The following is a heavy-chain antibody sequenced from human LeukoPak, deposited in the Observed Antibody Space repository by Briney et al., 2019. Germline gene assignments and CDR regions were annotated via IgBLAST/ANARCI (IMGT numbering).Heavy chain of an antibody. D-gene: IGHD3-16*02. J-gene: IGHJ5*02. CDR2: IIGSGGST. CDR3: AKGSPAYDYVWGSYRNNWFDP. V-gene: IGHV3-23*01. Sequence: GGSLRLSCVASGFTFSSDVMAWVRQAPGKGLEWVSSIIGSGGSTYYADSVKGRFTISRDNSKNTLYLQMNSLRAEDTAVYYCAKGSPAYDYVWGSYRNNWFDPWGQGTLVTVSS. CDR1: GFTFSSDV.